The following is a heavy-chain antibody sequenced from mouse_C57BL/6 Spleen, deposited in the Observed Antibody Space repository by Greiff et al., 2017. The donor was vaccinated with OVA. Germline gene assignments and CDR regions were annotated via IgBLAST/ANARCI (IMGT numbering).Heavy chain of an antibody. D-gene: IGHD1-1*01. CDR3: AREDYYGSSYDFDV. V-gene: IGHV1-72*01. CDR2: IDPNSGGT. Sequence: QVQLKQPGAELVKPGASVKLSCKASGYTFTSYWMHWVKQRPGRGLEWIGRIDPNSGGTKYNEKFKSKATLTVDKPSSTAYMQLSSLTSEDSAVYDGAREDYYGSSYDFDVWGTGTTVTVAS. J-gene: IGHJ1*03. CDR1: GYTFTSYW.